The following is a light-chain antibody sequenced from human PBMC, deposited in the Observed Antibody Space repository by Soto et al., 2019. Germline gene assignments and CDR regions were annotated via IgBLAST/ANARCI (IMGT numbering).Light chain of an antibody. Sequence: DIQMTQSPSSLSASVGERVTITCRASQSISSYLNWYQQKPGKAPKLLIYAASSLQSGVPSRFSGSGSGTDFTLTISSLQPEDFATYYCQQSYGNPPWTFGQGTKVEIK. CDR3: QQSYGNPPWT. CDR2: AAS. J-gene: IGKJ1*01. CDR1: QSISSY. V-gene: IGKV1-39*01.